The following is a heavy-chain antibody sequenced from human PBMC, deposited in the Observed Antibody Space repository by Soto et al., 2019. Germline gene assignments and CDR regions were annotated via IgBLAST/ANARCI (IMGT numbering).Heavy chain of an antibody. Sequence: ASVKVSCKASGYTFTSYDINWVRQATGQGLEWMGWMNPNSGNAGYAQKSQGRVTMTRNTSISTAYMELSSLRSEDTAVYYCARGFLLCCGELIFGGDDAFDLWGQGTMVTVSS. J-gene: IGHJ3*01. D-gene: IGHD3-10*01. V-gene: IGHV1-8*01. CDR1: GYTFTSYD. CDR2: MNPNSGNA. CDR3: ARGFLLCCGELIFGGDDAFDL.